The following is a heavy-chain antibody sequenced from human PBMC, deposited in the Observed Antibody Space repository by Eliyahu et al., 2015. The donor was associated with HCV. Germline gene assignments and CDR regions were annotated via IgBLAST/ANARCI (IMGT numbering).Heavy chain of an antibody. V-gene: IGHV3-15*01. CDR3: TTAGDYGDFTFDY. CDR2: IKSKTDGGTT. Sequence: EVQLVESGGGLVKPGGSLRLXCAASGFTFSNAWMSWVRQAPGKGLEWVGRIKSKTDGGTTDYAAPVKGRFTISRDDSKNTLYLQMNSLKTEDTAVYYCTTAGDYGDFTFDYWGQGTLVTVSS. D-gene: IGHD4-17*01. J-gene: IGHJ4*02. CDR1: GFTFSNAW.